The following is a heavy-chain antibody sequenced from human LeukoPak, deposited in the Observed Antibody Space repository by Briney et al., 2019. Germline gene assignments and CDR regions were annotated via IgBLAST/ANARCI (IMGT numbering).Heavy chain of an antibody. CDR3: ARRSVGWVDY. D-gene: IGHD3-16*01. Sequence: PSETLSLTCAVYGVSFSGYYWSWIRQPPGKGLEWIGEINHSGSINNNPSLKSRVTISVDTSKNQFSLKVSSVTAADTAVYYCARRSVGWVDYWGQGTLVTVSS. V-gene: IGHV4-34*01. CDR1: GVSFSGYY. J-gene: IGHJ4*02. CDR2: INHSGSI.